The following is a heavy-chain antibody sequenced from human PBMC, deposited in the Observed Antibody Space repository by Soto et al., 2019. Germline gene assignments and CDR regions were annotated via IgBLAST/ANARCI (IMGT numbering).Heavy chain of an antibody. CDR3: ARDGLLLWYYYYGMDV. J-gene: IGHJ6*02. CDR1: GGSISGYY. V-gene: IGHV4-4*08. CDR2: MYNTGST. D-gene: IGHD2-15*01. Sequence: PSETLSLTCTVSGGSISGYYWSWIRQPPGKGLEWIGYMYNTGSTVYNPSFKSRVTISVDTSKNQFSLKLNSVTAADTAVYYCARDGLLLWYYYYGMDVWGQGTTVTSP.